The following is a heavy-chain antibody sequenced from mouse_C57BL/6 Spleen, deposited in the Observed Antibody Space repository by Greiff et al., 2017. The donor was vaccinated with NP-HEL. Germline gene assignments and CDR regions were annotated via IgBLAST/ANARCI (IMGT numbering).Heavy chain of an antibody. V-gene: IGHV1-15*01. D-gene: IGHD3-1*01. Sequence: VQLQQSGAELVRPGASVTLSCKASGYTFTDYEMHWVKQTPVHGLEWIGAIDPETGGTAYNQKFKGKAILTADKSSSTAYMELRSLTSEDSAVYYCTREWPLGYFDYWGQGTTLTVSS. CDR3: TREWPLGYFDY. CDR1: GYTFTDYE. CDR2: IDPETGGT. J-gene: IGHJ2*01.